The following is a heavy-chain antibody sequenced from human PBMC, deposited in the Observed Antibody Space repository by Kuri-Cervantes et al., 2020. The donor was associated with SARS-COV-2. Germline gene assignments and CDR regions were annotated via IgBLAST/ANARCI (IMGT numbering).Heavy chain of an antibody. CDR2: INHSGST. Sequence: SQTLSLTCAVYGGSFSGYYWSWIRQPPGKGLEWIGEINHSGSTNYNPSLKSRVTISVDTSKNQFPLKLSSVTAADTAVYYCARVDGYTLGFDYWGQGALVTVSS. J-gene: IGHJ4*02. V-gene: IGHV4-34*01. CDR3: ARVDGYTLGFDY. CDR1: GGSFSGYY. D-gene: IGHD5-24*01.